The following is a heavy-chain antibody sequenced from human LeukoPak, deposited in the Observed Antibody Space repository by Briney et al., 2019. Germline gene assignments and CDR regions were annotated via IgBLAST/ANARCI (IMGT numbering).Heavy chain of an antibody. CDR1: GYTFTGYY. CDR2: INPNSGGT. Sequence: ASVKVSCKASGYTFTGYYMHWVRQAPGQGLEWMGRINPNSGGTNYAQKFQGRVTMTRDTSISTAYMELSRLRSDDTAVYYCARQGLGHKYFFEYWGQGSLVTVSS. D-gene: IGHD6-25*01. J-gene: IGHJ4*02. CDR3: ARQGLGHKYFFEY. V-gene: IGHV1-2*06.